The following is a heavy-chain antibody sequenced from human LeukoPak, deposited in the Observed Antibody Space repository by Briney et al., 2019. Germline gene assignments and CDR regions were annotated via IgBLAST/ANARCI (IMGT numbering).Heavy chain of an antibody. D-gene: IGHD1-26*01. CDR3: ARRLSGATHDY. CDR2: IYPGDSET. Sequence: GESLMISCKGSGYSFTTYWIGWVRQMPGKGLEWMGIIYPGDSETTYSPSFQGQVAISADKSISTAYLQWSSLKASDTAIYYCARRLSGATHDYWGQGTLVTVSS. J-gene: IGHJ4*02. CDR1: GYSFTTYW. V-gene: IGHV5-51*01.